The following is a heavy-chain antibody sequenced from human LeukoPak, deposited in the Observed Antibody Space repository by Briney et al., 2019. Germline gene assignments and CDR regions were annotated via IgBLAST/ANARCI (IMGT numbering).Heavy chain of an antibody. J-gene: IGHJ5*02. CDR1: GGAITNYY. D-gene: IGHD3-3*01. V-gene: IGHV4-59*01. CDR3: ARVLLSNYDFWSGYSNWFDP. Sequence: PSETLSLTCGVSGGAITNYYWNWIRQAPGKGLEWIGYIYYSGSTNYNPSLKSRVTISVDTSKNQFSLKLSSVTAADTAVYYCARVLLSNYDFWSGYSNWFDPWGQGTLVTVSS. CDR2: IYYSGST.